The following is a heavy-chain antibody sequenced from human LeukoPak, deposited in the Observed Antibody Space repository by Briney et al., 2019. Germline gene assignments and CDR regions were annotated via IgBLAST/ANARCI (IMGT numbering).Heavy chain of an antibody. Sequence: ASVKVSCKASGYTFTSYYMHWVRQAPGQGLEWMGIINPSGGSTSYAQKFQGKVTMTRDTSTSTVYMELSSLRSEDTAVYYCARDLTYCSSTSCLPDGAFDIWGQGTMVTVSS. CDR1: GYTFTSYY. CDR3: ARDLTYCSSTSCLPDGAFDI. CDR2: INPSGGST. V-gene: IGHV1-46*01. D-gene: IGHD2-2*01. J-gene: IGHJ3*02.